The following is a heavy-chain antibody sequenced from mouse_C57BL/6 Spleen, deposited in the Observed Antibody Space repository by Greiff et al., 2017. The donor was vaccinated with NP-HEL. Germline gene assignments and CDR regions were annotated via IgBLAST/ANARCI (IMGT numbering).Heavy chain of an antibody. D-gene: IGHD2-4*01. CDR1: GYTFTSYW. CDR2: IAPNSGGT. V-gene: IGHV1-72*01. CDR3: AREGYDYSWFAY. J-gene: IGHJ3*01. Sequence: QVQLQQPGAELVKPGASVKLSCKASGYTFTSYWMHWVKQRPGRGLEWIGRIAPNSGGTKYNEKFKSKATLTVDKPSSTAYMQLSSLTSEDSAVYYCAREGYDYSWFAYWGQGTLVTVSA.